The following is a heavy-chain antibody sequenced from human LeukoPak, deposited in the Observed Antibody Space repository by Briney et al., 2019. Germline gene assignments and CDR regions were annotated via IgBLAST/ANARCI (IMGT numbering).Heavy chain of an antibody. CDR3: ARGFGMDV. J-gene: IGHJ6*03. D-gene: IGHD3-16*01. V-gene: IGHV3-7*01. CDR1: GFTFGSYW. CDR2: INLDGRQK. Sequence: GGSLRLSCAASGFTFGSYWLSWVRQAPGKGLEWVANINLDGRQKYYVDSVKGRFTISRDNSKNTLYLQMNSLRAEDTAVYYCARGFGMDVWGEGTTVTVSS.